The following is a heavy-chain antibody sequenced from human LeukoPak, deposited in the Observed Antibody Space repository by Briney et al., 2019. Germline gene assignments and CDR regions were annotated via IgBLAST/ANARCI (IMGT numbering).Heavy chain of an antibody. CDR1: GFTFSSYA. V-gene: IGHV3-23*01. Sequence: GGSLRLSCAAAGFTFSSYAMSWVRQAPGKGLEWVSAISGSGGSTYYADSVKGRFTISRDNSKNTLYLQMNSLRAGDTAVYYCARSLGYCSSTSCLNYYYGMDVWGQGTTVTVSS. D-gene: IGHD2-2*01. CDR2: ISGSGGST. J-gene: IGHJ6*02. CDR3: ARSLGYCSSTSCLNYYYGMDV.